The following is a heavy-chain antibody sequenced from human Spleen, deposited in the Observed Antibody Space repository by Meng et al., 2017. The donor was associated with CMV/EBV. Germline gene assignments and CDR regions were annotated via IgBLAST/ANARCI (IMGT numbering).Heavy chain of an antibody. Sequence: SETLSLTCTVSGGSIISSYYYWGWIRQPPGKGLEWIASIFYSGSIYYNPSLRSRVTISVDTSKNQFSLRLRSVTAADTAVYYCARDHSLYGGNDFDYWGQGTLVTVSS. D-gene: IGHD4-23*01. CDR2: IFYSGSI. CDR1: GGSIISSYYY. V-gene: IGHV4-39*07. CDR3: ARDHSLYGGNDFDY. J-gene: IGHJ4*02.